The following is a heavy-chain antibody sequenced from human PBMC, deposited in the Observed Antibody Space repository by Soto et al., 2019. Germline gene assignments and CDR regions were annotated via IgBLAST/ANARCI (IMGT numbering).Heavy chain of an antibody. V-gene: IGHV4-34*01. D-gene: IGHD3-3*01. CDR1: GGSFSGYY. J-gene: IGHJ6*02. CDR2: INHSGST. Sequence: SETLSLTCAVYGGSFSGYYWSWIHQPPGKGLEWIGEINHSGSTNYNPSLKSRVTISVDTSKNQFSLKLSSVTAADTAVYYCARTAGYDFWSAAYYYYGMDVWGQGTTVTVSS. CDR3: ARTAGYDFWSAAYYYYGMDV.